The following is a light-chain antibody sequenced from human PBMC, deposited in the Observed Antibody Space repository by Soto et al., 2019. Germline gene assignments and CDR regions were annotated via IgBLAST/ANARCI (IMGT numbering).Light chain of an antibody. CDR2: DAS. CDR3: QQYENSWT. J-gene: IGKJ1*01. V-gene: IGKV1-5*01. CDR1: QSISSW. Sequence: DIPMTQSPSTLSATAGDRVTITCRASQSISSWLAWYQHKPGKAPKLLIYDASNLDSGVPSRFSGSGSGTELSLTISNLQPDDCATYYCQQYENSWTFGQGTRVEIK.